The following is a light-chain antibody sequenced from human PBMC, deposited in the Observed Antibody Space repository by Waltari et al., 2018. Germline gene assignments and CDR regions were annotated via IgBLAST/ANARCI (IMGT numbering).Light chain of an antibody. Sequence: DGVMPQSPRSLPFTIEQPASIARCSGQSLVHSDGNTYLNWFQQKPGQSPRRLIYPVSILECGVPDRFSGSGSGTDFTLKISRVEAEDVGVYYCMQGSHWPRTFGQGTKVEIK. J-gene: IGKJ1*01. CDR2: PVS. V-gene: IGKV2-30*02. CDR1: QSLVHSDGNTY. CDR3: MQGSHWPRT.